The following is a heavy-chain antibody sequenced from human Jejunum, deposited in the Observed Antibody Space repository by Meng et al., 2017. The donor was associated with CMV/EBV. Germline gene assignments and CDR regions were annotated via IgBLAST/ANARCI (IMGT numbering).Heavy chain of an antibody. CDR2: MSDTGTST. V-gene: IGHV3-23*01. J-gene: IGHJ4*02. Sequence: LSCAASEFAFNNPAMAWVRQAPGKGLEWVSLMSDTGTSTYYAGSVKGRFTISTDQSKTTLYLQMNSLRAEDTAVYYCTTAKNYAFDYWGQGALVTVSS. CDR1: EFAFNNPA. D-gene: IGHD3-16*01. CDR3: TTAKNYAFDY.